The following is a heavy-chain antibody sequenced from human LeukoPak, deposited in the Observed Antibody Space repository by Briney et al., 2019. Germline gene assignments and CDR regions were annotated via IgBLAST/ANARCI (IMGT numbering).Heavy chain of an antibody. D-gene: IGHD3-10*01. V-gene: IGHV1-2*02. J-gene: IGHJ4*02. CDR3: ARGPGPLWFGELPFDY. CDR2: INPNSGGT. CDR1: GYTFTGYY. Sequence: ASVKVSCKASGYTFTGYYMHWVRQAPGQGLEWMGWINPNSGGTNYAQKFQGRVTMTRDTSISTAYMELSRLRSDDTAVYCCARGPGPLWFGELPFDYWGQGTLVTVSS.